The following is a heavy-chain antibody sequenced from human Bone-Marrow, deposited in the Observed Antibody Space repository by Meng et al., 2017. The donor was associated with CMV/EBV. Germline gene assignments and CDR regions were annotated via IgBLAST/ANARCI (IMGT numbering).Heavy chain of an antibody. CDR1: GYTFTGYY. V-gene: IGHV1-2*02. Sequence: ASVKVSRKASGYTFTGYYMHWVRQAPGQGLEWMGWINPNSGGTNYAQKFQGRVTMTRDTSISTAYMELSRLRSDDTAVYYCARGARYYDSSGYQGSDAFDIWGQGTMVTVSS. CDR3: ARGARYYDSSGYQGSDAFDI. D-gene: IGHD3-22*01. J-gene: IGHJ3*02. CDR2: INPNSGGT.